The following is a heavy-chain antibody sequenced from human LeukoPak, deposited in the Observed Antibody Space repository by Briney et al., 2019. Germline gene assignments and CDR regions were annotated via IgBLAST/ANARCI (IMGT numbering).Heavy chain of an antibody. CDR2: IYSGGST. CDR3: AKDLNYGGNSPFGY. Sequence: GGSLRLSCAASGFTVSGNYMSWVRQAPGKGLEWVSIIYSGGSTYYADSVKGRFTISRDNSKNTLYLQMNSLRAEDTAVYYCAKDLNYGGNSPFGYWGQGTLVTVSS. D-gene: IGHD4-23*01. CDR1: GFTVSGNY. J-gene: IGHJ4*02. V-gene: IGHV3-53*05.